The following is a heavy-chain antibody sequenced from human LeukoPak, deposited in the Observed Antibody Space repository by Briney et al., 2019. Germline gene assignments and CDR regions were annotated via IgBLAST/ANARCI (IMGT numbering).Heavy chain of an antibody. V-gene: IGHV4-39*01. D-gene: IGHD2-21*02. CDR1: GGSFSSSTYY. J-gene: IGHJ4*02. Sequence: SETLSLTCTVSGGSFSSSTYYWAWIRQPPGKGLEWIGNFYYSGSTFYNPSLKSRVTISVDTSNNQFSLKLSSVTAADTAVYCCARHPGWGHYFDSWGQGTLVTVSS. CDR2: FYYSGST. CDR3: ARHPGWGHYFDS.